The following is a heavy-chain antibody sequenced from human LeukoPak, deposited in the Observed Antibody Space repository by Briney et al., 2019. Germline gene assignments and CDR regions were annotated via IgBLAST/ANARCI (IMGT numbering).Heavy chain of an antibody. D-gene: IGHD4-17*01. Sequence: SETLSLTCTVSGGSISGPYWSWIRQPPGKGLEWIAYMYNSGSTNYNPSLKSRVTISIDTSKNQFSLKLSSLTAADTAIYYCARGIESYGDYGYWGQGVLVTVSS. CDR1: GGSISGPY. J-gene: IGHJ4*02. V-gene: IGHV4-59*11. CDR2: MYNSGST. CDR3: ARGIESYGDYGY.